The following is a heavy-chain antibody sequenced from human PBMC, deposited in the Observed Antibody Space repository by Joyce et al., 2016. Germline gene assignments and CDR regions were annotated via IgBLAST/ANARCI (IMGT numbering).Heavy chain of an antibody. J-gene: IGHJ4*02. CDR3: ATAVAIYDFWYF. Sequence: QVHLVQSGPDVKKPGASVRVSCKTSGYNFTKYGISWVRQAPGQGLEWMGWISTYPGKTKYAQKLQGRVTMTTDASTSIAYMELRSLRSDDTAVYYCATAVAIYDFWYFWGQGTLVTVSS. D-gene: IGHD3-3*01. CDR1: GYNFTKYG. CDR2: ISTYPGKT. V-gene: IGHV1-18*01.